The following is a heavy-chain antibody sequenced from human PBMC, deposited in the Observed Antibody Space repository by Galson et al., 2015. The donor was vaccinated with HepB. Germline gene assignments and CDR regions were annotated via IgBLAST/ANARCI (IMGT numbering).Heavy chain of an antibody. CDR3: ARDHEPWAGTTASEFDY. J-gene: IGHJ4*02. CDR2: ISSSSSYI. V-gene: IGHV3-21*01. CDR1: GFTFSSYS. Sequence: SLRLSCAASGFTFSSYSMNWVRQAPGKGLEWVSSISSSSSYIYYADSVKGRFTISRDNAKNSLYLQMNSLRAEDTAVYYCARDHEPWAGTTASEFDYWGQGTLVTVSS. D-gene: IGHD1-1*01.